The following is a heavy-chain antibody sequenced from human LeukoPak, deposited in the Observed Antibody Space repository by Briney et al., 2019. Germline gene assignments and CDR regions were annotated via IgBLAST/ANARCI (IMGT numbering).Heavy chain of an antibody. Sequence: SQTLSLTCTVSGGSISSGGYYWSWIRQHPGKGLEWIGYIYYSGSTYYNPSLKSRVTISVDTSKNQFSLKLSSVTAADTAVYYCARGRGDYVIVVSWFDPWGQGTLVTVSS. J-gene: IGHJ5*02. CDR3: ARGRGDYVIVVSWFDP. CDR1: GGSISSGGYY. CDR2: IYYSGST. V-gene: IGHV4-31*03. D-gene: IGHD4-17*01.